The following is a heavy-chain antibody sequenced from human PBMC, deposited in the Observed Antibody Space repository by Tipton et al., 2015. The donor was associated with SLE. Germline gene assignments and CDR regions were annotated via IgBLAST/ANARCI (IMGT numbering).Heavy chain of an antibody. CDR3: ARDIEAPGDFLYFDY. J-gene: IGHJ4*02. Sequence: TLSLTCKVSGISISTHYWSWIRQPPGKGLEWIGQMHNSGDSTYNPSLKSRVTMSVDTSKNHFSLKLTSVIAADMAVYYCARDIEAPGDFLYFDYWGQGILVTVSS. D-gene: IGHD7-27*01. V-gene: IGHV4-59*11. CDR2: MHNSGDS. CDR1: GISISTHY.